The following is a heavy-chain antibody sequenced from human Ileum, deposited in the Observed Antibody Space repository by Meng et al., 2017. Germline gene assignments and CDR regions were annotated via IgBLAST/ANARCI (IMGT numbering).Heavy chain of an antibody. CDR2: TRNKANSYTT. J-gene: IGHJ4*02. CDR3: ARVISREGYTLDY. CDR1: GYTFSDHY. D-gene: IGHD5-24*01. V-gene: IGHV3-72*01. Sequence: GGSLRLSCAASGYTFSDHYMDWVRQAPGKGLEWIGRTRNKANSYTTEYAASVKGRFTISRDDSKNSLFLQMNSLKSEDTAVYFCARVISREGYTLDYWGQGTLVTVSS.